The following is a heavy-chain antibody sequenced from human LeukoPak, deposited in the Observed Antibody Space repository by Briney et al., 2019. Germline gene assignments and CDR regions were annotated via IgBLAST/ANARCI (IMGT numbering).Heavy chain of an antibody. CDR3: ARRYFDYSGNWYFDL. CDR2: IYASGST. V-gene: IGHV4-4*07. Sequence: PSETLSLTCTVSGGSISTYYWSWIRQPAGKALEWIGRIYASGSTNYNPSLKSRVAMSVDTSKNQFSLKLSSVTAADTAVYYCARRYFDYSGNWYFDLWGRGTLVTVSS. J-gene: IGHJ2*01. CDR1: GGSISTYY. D-gene: IGHD3-9*01.